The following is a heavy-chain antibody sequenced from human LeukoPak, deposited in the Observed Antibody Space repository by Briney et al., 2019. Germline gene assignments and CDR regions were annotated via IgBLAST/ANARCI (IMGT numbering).Heavy chain of an antibody. D-gene: IGHD3-10*01. CDR2: IYYSGST. CDR3: ARFRLGELIFDY. CDR1: GGSISSGGYY. V-gene: IGHV4-31*03. J-gene: IGHJ4*02. Sequence: SETLSLTCTVSGGSISSGGYYWSWIRQHPGKGLEWIGYIYYSGSTYYNPSLKSRVTISVDTSKNQFSLKLSSVTAADTAVYYCARFRLGELIFDYWGQGTLVTVSS.